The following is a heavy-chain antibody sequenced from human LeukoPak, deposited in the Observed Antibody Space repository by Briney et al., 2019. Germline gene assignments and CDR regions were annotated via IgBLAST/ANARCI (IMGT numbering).Heavy chain of an antibody. Sequence: GASLRLSCAASGFTFSSYSMTWVRQAPGKGLEWVSSMSSGSRYIYYAHSVRGRFTISRDNAKNSLYLLMNSLRAEDTAVYYCARDRPTGASRLFVVQWGQGTLVTVSS. CDR3: ARDRPTGASRLFVVQ. J-gene: IGHJ4*02. CDR1: GFTFSSYS. V-gene: IGHV3-21*01. D-gene: IGHD3-3*01. CDR2: MSSGSRYI.